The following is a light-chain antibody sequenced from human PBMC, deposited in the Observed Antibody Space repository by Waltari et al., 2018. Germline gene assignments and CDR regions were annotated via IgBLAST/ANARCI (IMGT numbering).Light chain of an antibody. J-gene: IGLJ3*02. CDR2: GSS. Sequence: QSVLTQPPSVSGAPGQRVTIYCTGSGPNIRPGSDVSWYRQPPRAAPKLPIYGSSSRPLGVPDRFFGSTSGTSASLAITGLQAEDEADYYCQSYDTSLSVVFGGGTKLTVL. CDR1: GPNIRPGSD. V-gene: IGLV1-40*01. CDR3: QSYDTSLSVV.